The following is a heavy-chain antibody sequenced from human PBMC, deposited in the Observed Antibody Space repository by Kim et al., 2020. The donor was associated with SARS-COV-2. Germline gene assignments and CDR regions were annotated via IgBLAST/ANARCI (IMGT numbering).Heavy chain of an antibody. CDR1: TFTFGNHG. J-gene: IGHJ6*02. CDR2: IRSKFYGGTT. V-gene: IGHV3-49*03. Sequence: GGSLRLSCTSSTFTFGNHGVNWFRQASGKGLEWVGFIRSKFYGGTTEYAASVKGRFSISRDDSKSIAYLEMNSLKTEDTAVYYCSTIRVTYNDVFMDDMDVWGQGTTVTVSS. CDR3: STIRVTYNDVFMDDMDV. D-gene: IGHD1-20*01.